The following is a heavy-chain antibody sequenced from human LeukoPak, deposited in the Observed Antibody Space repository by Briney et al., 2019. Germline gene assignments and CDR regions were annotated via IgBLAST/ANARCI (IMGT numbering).Heavy chain of an antibody. CDR2: IYYSGST. V-gene: IGHV4-39*01. Sequence: SETLSLTCTVSGGSISSYYWGWIRQPPGKGLEWIGSIYYSGSTYYNPSLKSRVTISVDTSKNQFSLKLSSVTAADTAVYYCARGHWFQPLGYWGQGTLVTVSS. CDR3: ARGHWFQPLGY. D-gene: IGHD3-9*01. J-gene: IGHJ4*02. CDR1: GGSISSYY.